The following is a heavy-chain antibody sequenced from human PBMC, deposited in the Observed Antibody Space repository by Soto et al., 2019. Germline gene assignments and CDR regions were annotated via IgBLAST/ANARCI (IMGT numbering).Heavy chain of an antibody. J-gene: IGHJ5*02. V-gene: IGHV4-59*01. CDR3: ARDISALNGDNPFDP. CDR2: IYYSGST. CDR1: GGSISSYY. Sequence: QVQLQESGPGLVKPSETLSLTCTVSGGSISSYYWSWIRQPPGKGLEWIGYIYYSGSTNYNPSLKSRVTISVDTSKNQFSLKLSSVTAADTAVYYCARDISALNGDNPFDPWGQGTLVTVSS.